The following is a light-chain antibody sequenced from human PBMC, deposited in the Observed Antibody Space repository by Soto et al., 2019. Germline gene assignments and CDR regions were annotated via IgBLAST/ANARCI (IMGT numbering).Light chain of an antibody. CDR2: NVS. V-gene: IGLV2-14*03. Sequence: QSALTQPASVSVSPGQSIPISCTGTSSDVGAYNFVSWYQHHPGRAPKLMIYNVSDRPSGVSNRFSGSKSGNTAALTISGLQAEDESDYYCSSYTTSSTGVFGGGTTVTVL. CDR1: SSDVGAYNF. CDR3: SSYTTSSTGV. J-gene: IGLJ2*01.